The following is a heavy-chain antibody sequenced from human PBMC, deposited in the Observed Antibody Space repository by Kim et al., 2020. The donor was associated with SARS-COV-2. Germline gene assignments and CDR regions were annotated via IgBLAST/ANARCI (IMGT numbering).Heavy chain of an antibody. CDR2: INSDGSST. J-gene: IGHJ4*02. Sequence: GGSLRRSCAASGFTFSSFWMHWVRQAPGKGLVWVSRINSDGSSTSYADSVKGRFTISRDNAKNTLYLQMNSLRADDTAVYYCASLTVNSIDYWGQGTLVTVSS. CDR1: GFTFSSFW. D-gene: IGHD4-4*01. CDR3: ASLTVNSIDY. V-gene: IGHV3-74*01.